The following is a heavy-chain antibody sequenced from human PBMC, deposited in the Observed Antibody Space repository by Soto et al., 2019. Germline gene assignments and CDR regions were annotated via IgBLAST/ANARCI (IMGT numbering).Heavy chain of an antibody. J-gene: IGHJ4*02. V-gene: IGHV3-30*18. D-gene: IGHD1-26*01. Sequence: QVQLVESGGGVVQPGRSLRLSCVASGFTFSSYGMQWVRQAPSKGLEWVAIISYDGSNTYYADSVKGRFTISRDNSKNTLYLQMNSLRAEDTSVYYCAKEGGLSGSYYISSSYYFDYWGQGTVVNVSS. CDR2: ISYDGSNT. CDR3: AKEGGLSGSYYISSSYYFDY. CDR1: GFTFSSYG.